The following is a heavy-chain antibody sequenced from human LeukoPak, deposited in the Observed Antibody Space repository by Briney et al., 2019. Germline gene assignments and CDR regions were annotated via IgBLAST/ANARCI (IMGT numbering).Heavy chain of an antibody. CDR2: INPNSGGT. V-gene: IGHV1-2*02. Sequence: ASVKVSCKASVYTFTGYYMHWVRQAPGQGLEGMGWINPNSGGTNYAQKFQGRVTMTRDTSISTAYMELSRLRSDDTAVYYCARVGGYYGPWFDPWGQGTLVTVSS. J-gene: IGHJ5*02. CDR1: VYTFTGYY. CDR3: ARVGGYYGPWFDP. D-gene: IGHD3-22*01.